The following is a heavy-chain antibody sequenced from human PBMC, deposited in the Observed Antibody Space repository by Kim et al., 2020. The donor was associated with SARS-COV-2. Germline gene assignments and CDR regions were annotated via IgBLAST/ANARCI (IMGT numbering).Heavy chain of an antibody. Sequence: GGSLRLSCAASGFTFSSYWMSWVRQAPGKGLEWVANIKQDGSEKYYVDSVKGRFTISRDNAKNSLYLQMNSLRAEDTAMYYCASGPNSGYDSYFDYGGQGTLVTVSS. D-gene: IGHD5-12*01. CDR1: GFTFSSYW. CDR3: ASGPNSGYDSYFDY. V-gene: IGHV3-7*01. CDR2: IKQDGSEK. J-gene: IGHJ4*02.